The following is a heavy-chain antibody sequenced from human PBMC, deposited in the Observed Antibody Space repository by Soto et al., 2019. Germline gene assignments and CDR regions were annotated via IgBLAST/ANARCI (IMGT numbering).Heavy chain of an antibody. CDR2: IIPIFGTA. Sequence: QVQLVQSGAEVKKPGSSVKVSCKVSGGAFSSYAISWVRQAPGQGLEWMGGIIPIFGTANYAQKFQGRVTITADESTSTAYMELSSLRSEATAVYYCARGGSSEQQLGHYWGQVTLVTVSS. V-gene: IGHV1-69*12. D-gene: IGHD6-13*01. CDR3: ARGGSSEQQLGHY. J-gene: IGHJ4*02. CDR1: GGAFSSYA.